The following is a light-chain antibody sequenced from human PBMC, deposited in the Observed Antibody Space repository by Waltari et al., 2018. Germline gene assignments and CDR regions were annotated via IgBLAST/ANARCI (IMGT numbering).Light chain of an antibody. V-gene: IGKV1-39*01. CDR2: AAS. CDR3: QQSYFSPHT. J-gene: IGKJ1*01. Sequence: DIQMTQSPSSLSDPIGEGVTIPYRPSQIIITSLNWYQQKAGQAPKLLIYAASSLQGGVPSRFSGSGSETDFTLTISGLQPEDCATYYCQQSYFSPHTFGQGTRVEI. CDR1: QIIITS.